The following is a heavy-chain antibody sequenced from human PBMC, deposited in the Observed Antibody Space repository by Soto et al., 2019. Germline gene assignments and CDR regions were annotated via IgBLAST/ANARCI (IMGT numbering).Heavy chain of an antibody. Sequence: ASVKVSCKASGYTFTGYYMHWVRQAPGQGLEWMGWINPNSGGTNYAQKFQGWVTMTRDTSISTAYMELSRLRSDDTAVYYCARDSRRIAIFGVVICYYYGMDVWGQGTTVTVSS. CDR2: INPNSGGT. CDR3: ARDSRRIAIFGVVICYYYGMDV. V-gene: IGHV1-2*04. CDR1: GYTFTGYY. D-gene: IGHD3-3*01. J-gene: IGHJ6*02.